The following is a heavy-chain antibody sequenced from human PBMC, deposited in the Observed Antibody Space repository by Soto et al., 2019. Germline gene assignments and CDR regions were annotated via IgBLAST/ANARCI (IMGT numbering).Heavy chain of an antibody. CDR1: GYTFTSYY. J-gene: IGHJ3*02. CDR2: INPSGGST. CDR3: ATEDYYDSSGYYFSAFDI. D-gene: IGHD3-22*01. Sequence: GASVKVSCKASGYTFTSYYMHWVRQAPGQGLEWMGIINPSGGSTSYAQKFQGRVTMTRDTSTSTVYMELSSLRSEDTAVYYCATEDYYDSSGYYFSAFDIWGQGTMVTVSS. V-gene: IGHV1-46*01.